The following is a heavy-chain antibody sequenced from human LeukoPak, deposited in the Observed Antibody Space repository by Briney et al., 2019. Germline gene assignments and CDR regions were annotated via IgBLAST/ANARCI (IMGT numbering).Heavy chain of an antibody. V-gene: IGHV1-2*02. J-gene: IGHJ4*02. CDR2: INPNSGGT. CDR3: ARIAEAGRTSYYFDY. Sequence: ASVKVSCKTSGYTFSGNYMHWVRQAPGQGLEWMGWINPNSGGTNYAQKFQGRVTMTRDTSISTAYMELDSLTSDDTAVYSCARIAEAGRTSYYFDYWGQGTLVTVFS. D-gene: IGHD6-19*01. CDR1: GYTFSGNY.